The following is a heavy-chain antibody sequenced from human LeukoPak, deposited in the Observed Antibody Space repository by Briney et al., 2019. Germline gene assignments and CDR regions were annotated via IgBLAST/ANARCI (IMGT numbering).Heavy chain of an antibody. CDR1: GGTFSSYA. CDR3: ARAPNYYDSSGYWPLVYFDL. Sequence: GASVKVSCKASGGTFSSYAISWVRQAPGPGLEWMGGFIPIFSTANYAQKFQGRGTITADESTSTAYMELSSLRSEDTAVYYCARAPNYYDSSGYWPLVYFDLWGRGTLVTVSS. V-gene: IGHV1-69*01. D-gene: IGHD3-22*01. J-gene: IGHJ2*01. CDR2: FIPIFSTA.